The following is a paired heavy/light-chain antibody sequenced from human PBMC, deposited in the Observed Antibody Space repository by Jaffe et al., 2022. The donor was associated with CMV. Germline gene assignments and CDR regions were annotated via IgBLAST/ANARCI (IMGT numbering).Heavy chain of an antibody. CDR3: AREPVVDIVVVPAHMDV. CDR1: GFTFSSYG. J-gene: IGHJ6*03. Sequence: QVQLVESGGGVVQPGRSLRLSCAASGFTFSSYGMHWVRQAPGKGLEWVAVIWYDGSNKYYADSVKGRFTISRDNSKNTLYLQMNSLRAEDTAVYYCAREPVVDIVVVPAHMDVWGKGTTVTVSS. V-gene: IGHV3-33*08. CDR2: IWYDGSNK. D-gene: IGHD2-2*03.
Light chain of an antibody. Sequence: EIVMTQSPATLSVSPGERATLSCRASQSVSSNLAWYQQKPGQAPRLLIYGASTRATGIPARFSGSGSGTEFTLTISSLQSEDFAVYYCQQYNNWPPTFGQGTKVEIK. CDR3: QQYNNWPPT. CDR1: QSVSSN. V-gene: IGKV3-15*01. J-gene: IGKJ1*01. CDR2: GAS.